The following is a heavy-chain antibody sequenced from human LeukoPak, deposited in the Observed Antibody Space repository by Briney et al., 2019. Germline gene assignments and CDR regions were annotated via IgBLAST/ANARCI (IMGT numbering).Heavy chain of an antibody. J-gene: IGHJ4*02. CDR2: IYSGGST. Sequence: PGGSLRLSCVASGFTVSSNYMSWVRQAPGKGLEWVSVIYSGGSTYYADSVKGRFTISRDNSKNTLYLQMNSLRAEDTAVYYCARMERWFGPDYWGQGTLVTVSS. V-gene: IGHV3-53*01. D-gene: IGHD3-10*01. CDR3: ARMERWFGPDY. CDR1: GFTVSSNY.